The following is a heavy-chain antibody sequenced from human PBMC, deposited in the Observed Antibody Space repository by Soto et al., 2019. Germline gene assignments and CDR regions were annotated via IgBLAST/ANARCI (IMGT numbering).Heavy chain of an antibody. CDR1: GFTFSRDA. CDR2: ISYHGKKT. CDR3: ARDEGYGSNSGWYFDL. D-gene: IGHD2-2*01. V-gene: IGHV3-30*04. Sequence: PGGSLRLSCADSGFTFSRDAMHWVRQAPGKGLEWVAVISYHGKKTYYADCVQGRFTISRDNSKNTLYLQMNSLGLEDTAVYYCARDEGYGSNSGWYFDLWGRGTLVTVSS. J-gene: IGHJ2*01.